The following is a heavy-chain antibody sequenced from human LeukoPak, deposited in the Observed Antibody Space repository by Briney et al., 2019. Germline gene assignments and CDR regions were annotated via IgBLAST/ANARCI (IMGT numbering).Heavy chain of an antibody. Sequence: PSETLSLTCTVSGGSISSGGYYWSWIRQHPGKGLEWIGYIYYTGGTYYNPSLKSRLTLSVDTSKNQFSLRLTSVTAADTAVYYCARDRRTDTPMGFDYWGQGTLVTVSS. CDR2: IYYTGGT. CDR1: GGSISSGGYY. J-gene: IGHJ4*02. V-gene: IGHV4-31*03. D-gene: IGHD5-18*01. CDR3: ARDRRTDTPMGFDY.